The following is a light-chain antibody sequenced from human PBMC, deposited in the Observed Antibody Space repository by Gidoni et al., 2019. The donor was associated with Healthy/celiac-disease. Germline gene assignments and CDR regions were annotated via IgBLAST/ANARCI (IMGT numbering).Light chain of an antibody. CDR1: QSVSSN. J-gene: IGKJ1*01. V-gene: IGKV3-15*01. Sequence: RSTAALSVSPGERATRSCRASQSVSSNLAWYQQKPGQAPRLLIYGASTRATGIPAKFSDSGSGTEFTLTISGQRSEVFAVDYWQKYNGWSTFGQGTKVEIK. CDR2: GAS. CDR3: QKYNGWST.